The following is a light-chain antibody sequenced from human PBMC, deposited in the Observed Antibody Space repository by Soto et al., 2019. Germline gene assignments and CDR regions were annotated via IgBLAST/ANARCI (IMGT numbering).Light chain of an antibody. J-gene: IGLJ7*01. CDR2: EDS. CDR3: SSYAGSSIMV. Sequence: QSALTQPASVSGSPGQSITISCTGTTSDVGSYKLVSWYQKYPGKAPKVMIYEDSKRPSGVSNRFSGSKSGNTASLTISGLQAEDEADYFCSSYAGSSIMVFGGGTQLTVL. CDR1: TSDVGSYKL. V-gene: IGLV2-23*01.